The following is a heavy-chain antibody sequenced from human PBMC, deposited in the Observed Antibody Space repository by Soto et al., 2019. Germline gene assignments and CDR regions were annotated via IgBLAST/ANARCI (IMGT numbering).Heavy chain of an antibody. V-gene: IGHV4-34*01. CDR3: ARRFLAVVVAATPDWFDP. CDR2: INHSGST. CDR1: GGSFSGYY. J-gene: IGHJ5*02. Sequence: SETLSLTCAVYGGSFSGYYWSWIRQPPGKGLEWIGEINHSGSTNYNPSLKSRVTISVDTSKNQFSLKLSSVTAADTAVYYCARRFLAVVVAATPDWFDPWGQGTLVTVSS. D-gene: IGHD2-15*01.